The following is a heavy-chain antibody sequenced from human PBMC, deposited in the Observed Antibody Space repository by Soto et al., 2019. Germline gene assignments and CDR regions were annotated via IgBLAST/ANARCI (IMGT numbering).Heavy chain of an antibody. Sequence: PGGCPRLSCAASGFTFSSYGMHWVRKAPGKGLEEVAVIWYDGSNKYYAASVKGRFTISRDNSKNTLYLQMNSLRAEDTAVYYCARDIAPGIVGATMFDYWGQGTLVTVSS. CDR1: GFTFSSYG. CDR3: ARDIAPGIVGATMFDY. CDR2: IWYDGSNK. D-gene: IGHD1-26*01. V-gene: IGHV3-33*01. J-gene: IGHJ4*02.